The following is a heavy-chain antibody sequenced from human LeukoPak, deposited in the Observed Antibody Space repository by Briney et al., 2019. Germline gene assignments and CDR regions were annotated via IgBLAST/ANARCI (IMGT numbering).Heavy chain of an antibody. CDR1: GGSFSGYY. D-gene: IGHD4-17*01. V-gene: IGHV4-34*01. CDR2: INHSGST. J-gene: IGHJ4*02. Sequence: TSETLSLTCAVYGGSFSGYYWSWIRQPPGKGLEWIGEINHSGSTNYNPSLKSRVTISVDTSKNQFSLKLSSVTAADTAVYYCARAGHDYGDPPHYYFDYWGQGTLVTVSS. CDR3: ARAGHDYGDPPHYYFDY.